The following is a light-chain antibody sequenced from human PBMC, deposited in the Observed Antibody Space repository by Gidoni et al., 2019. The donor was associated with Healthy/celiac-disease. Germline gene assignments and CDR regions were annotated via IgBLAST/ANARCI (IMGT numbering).Light chain of an antibody. V-gene: IGKV3-15*01. CDR1: QSVSSN. CDR2: GAS. CDR3: QQYNNWPPVT. J-gene: IGKJ5*01. Sequence: EIVMTQSPATLSVSPGERATISCRASQSVSSNLAWYQQKPGQAPRLLIYGASTRATGIPARFIGSGSGTEFTLTISSLLSEDFAVYYCQQYNNWPPVTFGQGTRLEIK.